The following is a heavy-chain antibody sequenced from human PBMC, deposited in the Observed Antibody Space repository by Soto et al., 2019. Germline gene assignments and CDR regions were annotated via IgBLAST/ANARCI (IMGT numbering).Heavy chain of an antibody. CDR1: GGSISSGGYY. V-gene: IGHV4-31*03. Sequence: QVQLQESGPGLVKPSQTLSLTCTVSGGSISSGGYYWSWIRQHPGKGLEWIGYIYYSRSTYYNPSLKSRVTISVDTSKHQCSLKLSSVTAADTAVYYCARWPQLEPRFDYWGQGTLVTVSS. CDR2: IYYSRST. D-gene: IGHD1-1*01. J-gene: IGHJ4*02. CDR3: ARWPQLEPRFDY.